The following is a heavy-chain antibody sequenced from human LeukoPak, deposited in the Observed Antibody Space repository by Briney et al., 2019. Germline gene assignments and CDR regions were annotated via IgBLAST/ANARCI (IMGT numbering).Heavy chain of an antibody. CDR2: ISGSGDTT. Sequence: GGSLRLSCAASGFHFSNYALTWVRQAPGRGLEWVSTISGSGDTTYFADAVKGRFTISRDNSKNTLYLQMNSLRAEDTASYYCAKDLEYGSGTPIGYWGQGTLVTVSS. CDR3: AKDLEYGSGTPIGY. D-gene: IGHD3-10*01. V-gene: IGHV3-23*01. J-gene: IGHJ4*02. CDR1: GFHFSNYA.